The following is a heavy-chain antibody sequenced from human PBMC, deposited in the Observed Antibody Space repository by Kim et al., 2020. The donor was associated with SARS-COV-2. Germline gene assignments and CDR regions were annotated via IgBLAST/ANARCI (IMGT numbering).Heavy chain of an antibody. Sequence: SSDTVYDADTEKGLFTISRDNAKNSLFLQMNSLRAEDTAVYYCAGRLDYWGQGILVTVSS. J-gene: IGHJ4*02. V-gene: IGHV3-48*01. CDR3: AGRLDY. D-gene: IGHD1-26*01. CDR2: SSDTV.